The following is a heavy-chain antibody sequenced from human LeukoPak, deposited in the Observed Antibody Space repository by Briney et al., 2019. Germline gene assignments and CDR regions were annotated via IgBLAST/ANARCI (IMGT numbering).Heavy chain of an antibody. V-gene: IGHV1-2*02. CDR1: GYTFTGYF. J-gene: IGHJ4*02. CDR2: INPNSGGT. D-gene: IGHD2-2*01. CDR3: ASSIVYCSSTSCYFN. Sequence: ASVKVSCKASGYTFTGYFMHWVRQAPGQGLEWMGWINPNSGGTNYAQKFQGRVTMTRDTSISTAYMELSRLRSDNTAVYYCASSIVYCSSTSCYFNWGQGTLVTVSS.